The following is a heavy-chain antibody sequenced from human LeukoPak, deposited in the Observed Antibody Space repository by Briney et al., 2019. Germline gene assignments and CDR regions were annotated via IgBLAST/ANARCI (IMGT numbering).Heavy chain of an antibody. CDR3: AKGGYGDYYFDY. Sequence: GGSLRLSCAASVFTFDDYGMSWVRQAPGKGLEWVSGINWNGGSTGYADSVKGRFTISRDNAKNSLYLQMNSLRAEDTAVYYCAKGGYGDYYFDYWGQGTLVTVSS. J-gene: IGHJ4*02. CDR1: VFTFDDYG. CDR2: INWNGGST. D-gene: IGHD4-17*01. V-gene: IGHV3-20*04.